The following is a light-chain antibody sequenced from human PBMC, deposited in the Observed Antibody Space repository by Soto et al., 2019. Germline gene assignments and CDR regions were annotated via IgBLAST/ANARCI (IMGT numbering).Light chain of an antibody. CDR1: QIVRSTY. Sequence: EIVLTQSPGTLSLSPGERATLSCRASQIVRSTYLAWYQQKPGQAPRLLIYGASSRATGIPDRFSGSGSGTGSTLTISSVEPEDFAVYYCQQYGNSPPWTFGQGTKVEIK. J-gene: IGKJ1*01. V-gene: IGKV3-20*01. CDR2: GAS. CDR3: QQYGNSPPWT.